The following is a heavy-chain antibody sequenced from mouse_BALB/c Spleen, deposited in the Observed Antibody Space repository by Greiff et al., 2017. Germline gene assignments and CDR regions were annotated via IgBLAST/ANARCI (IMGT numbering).Heavy chain of an antibody. D-gene: IGHD2-14*01. CDR2: INPSTGYT. J-gene: IGHJ3*01. CDR1: GYTFTSYW. V-gene: IGHV1-7*01. Sequence: QVQLQQSGAELAKPGASVKMSCKASGYTFTSYWMHWVKQRPGQGLEWIGYINPSTGYTEYNQKFKDKATLTADKSSSTAFMHLNSLTSEDSAVYYCARSGRYGPLFAYWGQGTLVTVSA. CDR3: ARSGRYGPLFAY.